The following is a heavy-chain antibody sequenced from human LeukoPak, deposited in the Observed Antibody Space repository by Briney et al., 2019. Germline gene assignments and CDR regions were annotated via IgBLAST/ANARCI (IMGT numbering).Heavy chain of an antibody. CDR3: ARVLDILTGYAYPYGMDV. CDR1: GGTFSSYA. Sequence: ASVKVSCKASGGTFSSYAISWVRQAPGQGLEWMGGIIPIFGTANYAQKSQGRVTITADESTSTAYMELSSLRPEDTAVYYCARVLDILTGYAYPYGMDVWGQGTTVTVSS. CDR2: IIPIFGTA. D-gene: IGHD3-9*01. J-gene: IGHJ6*02. V-gene: IGHV1-69*13.